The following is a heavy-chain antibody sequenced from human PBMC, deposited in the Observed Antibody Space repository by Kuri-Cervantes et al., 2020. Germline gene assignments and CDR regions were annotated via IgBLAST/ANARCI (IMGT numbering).Heavy chain of an antibody. Sequence: GSLRLSCTVSGGSVSGDNYYWSWIRQSPGKGLEWIGYIFYSGSTYYNPSLKSRVTMSVDTSKNQFSLKLSSVSAADTAVYYCASAYYGSGSPIYGMDVWGQGTTVTVSS. D-gene: IGHD3-10*01. J-gene: IGHJ6*02. V-gene: IGHV4-61*01. CDR1: GGSVSGDNYY. CDR3: ASAYYGSGSPIYGMDV. CDR2: IFYSGST.